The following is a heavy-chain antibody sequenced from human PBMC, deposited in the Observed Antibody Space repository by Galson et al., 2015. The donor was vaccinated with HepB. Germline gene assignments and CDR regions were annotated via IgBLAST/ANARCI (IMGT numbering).Heavy chain of an antibody. D-gene: IGHD3-10*01. CDR2: IYYSGST. J-gene: IGHJ6*02. CDR1: GGSISSSSYY. V-gene: IGHV4-39*01. Sequence: SETLSLTCTVSGGSISSSSYYWGWIRQPPGKGLEWIGSIYYSGSTYYNPSLKSRVTISVDTSKNQFSLKLSSVTAADTAVYYCARLVLLWFGEKGDGMDVWGQGTTVTVSS. CDR3: ARLVLLWFGEKGDGMDV.